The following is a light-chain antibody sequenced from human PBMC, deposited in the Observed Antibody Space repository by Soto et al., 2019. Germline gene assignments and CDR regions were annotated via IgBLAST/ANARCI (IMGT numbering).Light chain of an antibody. CDR3: QQYSDWPRA. CDR2: GAS. CDR1: QSVSSD. Sequence: IEMTQSPVTLSVSPGERATLSCRASQSVSSDLAWYQQRPGQPPRLLIYGASTRAAGIPARFSGSGSGTEFTLTISSLQSEDFAVYYCQQYSDWPRAFGPGTKVDI. J-gene: IGKJ3*01. V-gene: IGKV3-15*01.